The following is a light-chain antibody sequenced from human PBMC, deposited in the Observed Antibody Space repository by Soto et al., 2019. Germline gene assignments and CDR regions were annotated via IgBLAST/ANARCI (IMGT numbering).Light chain of an antibody. CDR3: QQYGSSLYT. CDR2: GAS. V-gene: IGKV3-20*01. J-gene: IGKJ2*01. CDR1: QSVSSSY. Sequence: EIVLTQSPGTLSLSPGERATLSCRASQSVSSSYLAWYQQKPGQAPRLLIYGASSRATGVPDRFSGSGSRTDFTLTISSLEPEDFAVYYCQQYGSSLYTFGQGTKLEIK.